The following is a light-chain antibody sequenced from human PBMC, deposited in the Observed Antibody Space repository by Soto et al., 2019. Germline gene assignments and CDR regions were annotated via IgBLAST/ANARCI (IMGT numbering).Light chain of an antibody. V-gene: IGKV3-11*01. CDR1: QSVRSN. CDR2: DAS. J-gene: IGKJ5*01. Sequence: EIVMTQSPATLSVSPGERATLSCRASQSVRSNLAWYQQKPGHAPRLLIYDASNRATGIPARFSGSGSGTDFTLTISSLEPEDFAVYYCQQRSNWPPITFGQGTRLEIK. CDR3: QQRSNWPPIT.